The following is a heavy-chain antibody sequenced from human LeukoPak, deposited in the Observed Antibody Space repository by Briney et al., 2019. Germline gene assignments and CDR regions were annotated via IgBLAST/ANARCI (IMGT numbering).Heavy chain of an antibody. D-gene: IGHD3-10*01. CDR2: IIPIFGTA. CDR1: GGTFSSYA. Sequence: SVKVSCKASGGTFSSYAISWVRQAPGQGLEWMGRIIPIFGTANYAQKSQGRVTITTDESTSTAYMELSSLRSVDTAVYYCAREITMVRGVVLSFDYWGQGTLVTVFS. V-gene: IGHV1-69*05. J-gene: IGHJ4*02. CDR3: AREITMVRGVVLSFDY.